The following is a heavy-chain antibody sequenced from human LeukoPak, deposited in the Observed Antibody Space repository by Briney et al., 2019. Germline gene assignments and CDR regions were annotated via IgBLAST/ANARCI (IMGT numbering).Heavy chain of an antibody. D-gene: IGHD6-6*01. J-gene: IGHJ5*02. V-gene: IGHV3-23*01. Sequence: GGSLRLSCAASGFTFSNYWMSWVRQAPGKGLEWVSAISGSGGSTYYADSVKGRFTISRDNSKNTLYLQMNSLRAEDTAVYYCAKDPDVLEYSSSFGWFDPWGQGTLVTVSS. CDR3: AKDPDVLEYSSSFGWFDP. CDR1: GFTFSNYW. CDR2: ISGSGGST.